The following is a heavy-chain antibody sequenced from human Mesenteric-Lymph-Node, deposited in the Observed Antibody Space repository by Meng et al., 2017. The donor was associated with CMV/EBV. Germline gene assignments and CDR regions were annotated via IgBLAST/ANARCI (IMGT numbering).Heavy chain of an antibody. D-gene: IGHD1-26*01. CDR3: ARGSGSYDSDYFYGIDV. J-gene: IGHJ6*02. CDR1: GYTFPTYW. Sequence: KVSCKGSGYTFPTYWIAWVRQMPGKGLEWMGIIYPDDSDTTYSPSFEGQVTISADKSISTAYLKWSSLKASDTAMYYCARGSGSYDSDYFYGIDVWGQGTTVTVSS. V-gene: IGHV5-51*01. CDR2: IYPDDSDT.